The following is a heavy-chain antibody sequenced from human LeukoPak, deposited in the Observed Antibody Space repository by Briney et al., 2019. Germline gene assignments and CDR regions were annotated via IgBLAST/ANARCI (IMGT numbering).Heavy chain of an antibody. CDR2: IIPIFGTA. D-gene: IGHD6-6*01. J-gene: IGHJ5*02. V-gene: IGHV1-69*06. CDR3: AXRRGASIAARPARDLNWFDP. Sequence: GASVKVSCKASGGTFSSYAISWVRQAPGQGLEWMGGIIPIFGTANYAQKFQGRVTITADKSTSTAYMELSSLRSEDTAVYYCAXRRGASIAARPARDLNWFDPWGQGTLVTVSS. CDR1: GGTFSSYA.